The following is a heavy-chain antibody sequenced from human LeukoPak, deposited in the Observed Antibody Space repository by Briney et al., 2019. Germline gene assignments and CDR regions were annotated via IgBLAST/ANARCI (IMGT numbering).Heavy chain of an antibody. D-gene: IGHD3-22*01. J-gene: IGHJ3*02. Sequence: PSETLSLTCTVSGDSIGGHYWSWIRQPPGKGLEWIRYIFYVGSTNYNPSLKSRVTISVDTSKNQFSLKLNSVTAADTAVYYCARDYYDSRGEAFDIWGQGTMVTVSS. CDR1: GDSIGGHY. CDR2: IFYVGST. V-gene: IGHV4-59*11. CDR3: ARDYYDSRGEAFDI.